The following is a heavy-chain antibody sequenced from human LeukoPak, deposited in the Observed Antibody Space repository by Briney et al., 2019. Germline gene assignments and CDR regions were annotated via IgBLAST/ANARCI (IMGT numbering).Heavy chain of an antibody. CDR2: IYYSGST. D-gene: IGHD1-26*01. V-gene: IGHV4-59*01. Sequence: SETLSLTCTVSGGSISSYYWSLIRQPPGKGLEWIAYIYYSGSTNYNPSLKSRVTISVDTSKNQFSLKLSSVTAADTAVYYCASRETPDFDYWGQGTLVTVSS. CDR1: GGSISSYY. J-gene: IGHJ4*02. CDR3: ASRETPDFDY.